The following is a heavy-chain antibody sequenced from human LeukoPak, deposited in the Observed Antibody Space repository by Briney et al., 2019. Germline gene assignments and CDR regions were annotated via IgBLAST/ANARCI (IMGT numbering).Heavy chain of an antibody. CDR1: GYTFTSYG. V-gene: IGHV1-18*01. CDR3: ARDSYGDYETTDY. CDR2: ISAYNVHT. Sequence: ASVKVSCKASGYTFTSYGISWVRQAPGQGLEWMGWISAYNVHTNYAQKLQGRVTMTTDTSTSTAYMQLRSLRSDDTAVYYCARDSYGDYETTDYWGQGTLVTVSS. D-gene: IGHD4-17*01. J-gene: IGHJ4*02.